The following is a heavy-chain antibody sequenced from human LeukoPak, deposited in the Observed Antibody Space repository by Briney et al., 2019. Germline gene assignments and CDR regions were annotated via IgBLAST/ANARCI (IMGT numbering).Heavy chain of an antibody. D-gene: IGHD2-15*01. J-gene: IGHJ4*02. CDR1: GFSFSNYA. V-gene: IGHV3-30*04. Sequence: QPGGSLRLSCAASGFSFSNYAMHWVRQAPGKGLEWVAVISYDGTNKNYADSVKGRLTISRDNSKNTLYLQMNSLRGEDTAVYYCATDTKYCSGGSCYAKGLDYWGQGTLVTVSS. CDR3: ATDTKYCSGGSCYAKGLDY. CDR2: ISYDGTNK.